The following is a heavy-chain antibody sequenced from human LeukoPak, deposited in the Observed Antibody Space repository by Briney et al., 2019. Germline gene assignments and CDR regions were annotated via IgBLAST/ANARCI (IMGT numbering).Heavy chain of an antibody. CDR1: GYTFTGYY. D-gene: IGHD2-21*01. Sequence: ASVKVSCKASGYTFTGYYMHWVRQAPGHGLEWMGCINPESGGTHYAQKFQGRVTMTSDTSISTAYMELTSLGSDDTAVYYCARLPVIVEAWSPIDYWGQGTRVTVSS. CDR2: INPESGGT. CDR3: ARLPVIVEAWSPIDY. J-gene: IGHJ4*02. V-gene: IGHV1-2*02.